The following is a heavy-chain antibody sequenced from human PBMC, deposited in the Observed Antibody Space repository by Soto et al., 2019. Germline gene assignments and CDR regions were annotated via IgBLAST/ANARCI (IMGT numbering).Heavy chain of an antibody. CDR2: IKQDGSEK. V-gene: IGHV3-7*03. CDR1: GFTFSSYW. D-gene: IGHD2-15*01. J-gene: IGHJ4*02. Sequence: GGSLRLSCAASGFTFSSYWMSWVRQAPGKGLEWVANIKQDGSEKYYVDSVKGRFTISRDNAKNSLYLQMNSLRAEDTAVYYCASGGVCGEYCSGGSCYYFDYWGQGTLVTVSS. CDR3: ASGGVCGEYCSGGSCYYFDY.